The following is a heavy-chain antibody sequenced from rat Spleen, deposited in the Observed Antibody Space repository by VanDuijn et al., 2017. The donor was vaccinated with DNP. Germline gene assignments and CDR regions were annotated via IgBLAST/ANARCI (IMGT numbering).Heavy chain of an antibody. CDR3: SITESDY. CDR2: ITTSGDRT. Sequence: EVQLVESGGGLVQPGKSLMLSCAASGITFRNYGMVWVRQAPKKGLEWVATITTSGDRTYYRDSVKGRFTISRDNAKSTLYLQMNSLRSEDTATYYCSITESDYWGQGVMVTVSS. D-gene: IGHD1-11*01. J-gene: IGHJ2*01. V-gene: IGHV5-19*01. CDR1: GITFRNYG.